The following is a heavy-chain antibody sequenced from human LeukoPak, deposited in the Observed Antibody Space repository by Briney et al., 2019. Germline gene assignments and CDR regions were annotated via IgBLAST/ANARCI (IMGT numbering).Heavy chain of an antibody. Sequence: GGSLRLSCAASGLTFYDYAMHWVRQAPGKGLEWVSGINWNSSSIGYADSVKGRFTISRDNAKNSLYLQMNSLRAEDTALYYCAKDYYDSSGYYFDYWGQGTLVTVSS. CDR1: GLTFYDYA. J-gene: IGHJ4*02. D-gene: IGHD3-22*01. V-gene: IGHV3-9*01. CDR2: INWNSSSI. CDR3: AKDYYDSSGYYFDY.